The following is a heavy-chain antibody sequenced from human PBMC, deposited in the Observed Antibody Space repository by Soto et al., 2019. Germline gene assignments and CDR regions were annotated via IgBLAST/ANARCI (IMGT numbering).Heavy chain of an antibody. Sequence: SLRLSCAASGFTFSSYSMNWVRQAPGKGLEWVSSISSSSSYIYYADSVKGRFTISRDNAKNSLYLQMNSLRAEDTAVYYCVRVQGLRYFDWPPYGMGVWGQGTTVTVSS. D-gene: IGHD3-9*01. V-gene: IGHV3-21*01. CDR1: GFTFSSYS. CDR3: VRVQGLRYFDWPPYGMGV. CDR2: ISSSSSYI. J-gene: IGHJ6*02.